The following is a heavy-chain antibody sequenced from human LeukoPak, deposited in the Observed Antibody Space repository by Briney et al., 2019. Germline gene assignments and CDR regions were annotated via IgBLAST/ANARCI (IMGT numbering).Heavy chain of an antibody. D-gene: IGHD4-11*01. J-gene: IGHJ4*02. CDR3: ARYYSNYCFDY. CDR2: INLSSGSI. CDR1: GYTFSTYY. Sequence: ASVKVSCKASGYTFSTYYMHWVRQAPGQGLEWMGTINLSSGSISYAQKFQGRVTVTRDASTSTVYMGLSSLRSEDTAVYYCARYYSNYCFDYWGQGTLVTVSS. V-gene: IGHV1-46*01.